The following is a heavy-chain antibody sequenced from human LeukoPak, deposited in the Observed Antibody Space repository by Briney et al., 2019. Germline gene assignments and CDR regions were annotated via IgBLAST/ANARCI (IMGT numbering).Heavy chain of an antibody. J-gene: IGHJ5*02. V-gene: IGHV4-4*07. CDR3: ARDVRVHLWLIGWFDP. Sequence: ETLSLTCTVSRGSLSSYFWSWIRQPAGKGLEWIGRIYISGSTNYNPSLKSRVTMSVDTSKNQFSLKLSSVTAADTAVYYCARDVRVHLWLIGWFDPWGQGTLVTVSS. CDR2: IYISGST. CDR1: RGSLSSYF. D-gene: IGHD5-18*01.